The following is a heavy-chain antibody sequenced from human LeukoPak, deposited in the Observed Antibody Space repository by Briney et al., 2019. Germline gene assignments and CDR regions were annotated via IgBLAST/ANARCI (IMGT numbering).Heavy chain of an antibody. CDR2: IIPILGIA. D-gene: IGHD6-13*01. V-gene: IGHV1-69*04. Sequence: SVKVSCKASGGTFSSYAISWVRQAPGQGLEWMGRIIPILGIANYAQKFQGRVTITADKSTSTAYMELSSLRSEDTAVYYCARSGVAAAGPAGYWGQGTLVTVSS. CDR1: GGTFSSYA. CDR3: ARSGVAAAGPAGY. J-gene: IGHJ4*02.